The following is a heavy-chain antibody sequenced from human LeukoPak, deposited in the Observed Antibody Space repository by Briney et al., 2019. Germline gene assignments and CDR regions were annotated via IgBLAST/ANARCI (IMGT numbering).Heavy chain of an antibody. Sequence: SETLSLTCTVSGGSISSGGYFWTWIRQHPGKGLEWIGYIYYTGTAYYNPSLKSRVTISVDTSKNQFSLKLSSVTAADTAVYYCAREYSSSWDRPIWGQGTLVTVSS. CDR2: IYYTGTA. CDR3: AREYSSSWDRPI. J-gene: IGHJ4*02. CDR1: GGSISSGGYF. V-gene: IGHV4-31*03. D-gene: IGHD6-13*01.